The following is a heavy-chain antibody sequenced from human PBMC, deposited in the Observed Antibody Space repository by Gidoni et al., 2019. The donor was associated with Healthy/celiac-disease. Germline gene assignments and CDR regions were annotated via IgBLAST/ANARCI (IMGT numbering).Heavy chain of an antibody. D-gene: IGHD3-16*01. Sequence: QVQLQESGPGLVKPSETLSLTCTVSGGSISSYYWSWIRQPPGKGLEWIGYIYYSGSTNYNPSLKSRVTISVDTSKNQFSLKLSSVTAADTAVYYCARVGRGDEGFFDYWGQGTLVTVSS. CDR1: GGSISSYY. CDR3: ARVGRGDEGFFDY. CDR2: IYYSGST. V-gene: IGHV4-59*01. J-gene: IGHJ4*02.